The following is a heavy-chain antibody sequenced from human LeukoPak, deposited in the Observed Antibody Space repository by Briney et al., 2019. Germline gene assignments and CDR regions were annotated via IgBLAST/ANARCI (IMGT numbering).Heavy chain of an antibody. V-gene: IGHV3-9*01. CDR3: AKDINSVTTWGEFDY. CDR2: ISWNSGSI. Sequence: GRSLRLSCAASGFTFDDYAMHWVRQAPGKGLEWVSGISWNSGSIGYADSVKGRFTISRDNAKNSLYLQMNSLRAEDTALYYCAKDINSVTTWGEFDYWGQGTLVTVSS. J-gene: IGHJ4*02. CDR1: GFTFDDYA. D-gene: IGHD4-17*01.